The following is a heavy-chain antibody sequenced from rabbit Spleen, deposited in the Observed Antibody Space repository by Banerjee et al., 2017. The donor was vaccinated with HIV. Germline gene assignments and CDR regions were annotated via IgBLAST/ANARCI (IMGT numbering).Heavy chain of an antibody. D-gene: IGHD6-1*01. CDR2: IDAGGSGIT. CDR3: ARDVAGYAAYGDDNL. CDR1: GFSFSSRYY. V-gene: IGHV1S45*01. J-gene: IGHJ4*01. Sequence: QEQLEESGGDLVKPEGSLTLTCTASGFSFSSRYYMCWVRQAPGKGLEWIACIDAGGSGITYYASWAKGRFTISKTSSTTVTLQMTSLTAADTATYFCARDVAGYAAYGDDNLWGPGTLVTVS.